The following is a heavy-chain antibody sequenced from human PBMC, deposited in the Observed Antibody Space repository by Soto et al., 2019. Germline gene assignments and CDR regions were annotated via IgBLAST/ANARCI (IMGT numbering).Heavy chain of an antibody. V-gene: IGHV4-39*01. CDR1: GGSISSSSYY. J-gene: IGHJ4*02. D-gene: IGHD3-10*01. CDR3: ARHPRITMVRGVIITGYIFDY. Sequence: SETLSLTCTVSGGSISSSSYYWGWIRQPPGKGLEWIGSIYYSGSTYYNPSLKSRVTISVDTSKNQFSLKLSSVTAADTAVYYCARHPRITMVRGVIITGYIFDYWGQGTLVTVSS. CDR2: IYYSGST.